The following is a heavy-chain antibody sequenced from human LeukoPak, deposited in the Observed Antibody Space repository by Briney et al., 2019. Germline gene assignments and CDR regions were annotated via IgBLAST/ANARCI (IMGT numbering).Heavy chain of an antibody. CDR1: GFTFSNAW. V-gene: IGHV4-4*07. J-gene: IGHJ4*02. CDR3: ARVTRPGNGILDY. CDR2: IYTSENT. Sequence: GSLRLSCAASGFTFSNAWMSWIRQSAGKGLEWIGRIYTSENTIYNPSLKSRVTMPVDTSKNQFSLKVNSVTAADTAVYYCARVTRPGNGILDYWGQGTLVTVSS. D-gene: IGHD6-6*01.